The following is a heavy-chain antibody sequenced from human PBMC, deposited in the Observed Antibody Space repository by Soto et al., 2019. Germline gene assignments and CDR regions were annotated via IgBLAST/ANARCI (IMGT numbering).Heavy chain of an antibody. CDR3: AGEGRFGELPQNWFDP. J-gene: IGHJ5*02. Sequence: PGESLKISCKGSGYSFTSYWISWVRQMPGKGLEWMGRIDPSDSYTNYSPSFQGHVTISADKSISTAYLQWSSLKASDTAMYYCAGEGRFGELPQNWFDPWGQGTLVTVSS. D-gene: IGHD3-10*01. CDR2: IDPSDSYT. CDR1: GYSFTSYW. V-gene: IGHV5-10-1*01.